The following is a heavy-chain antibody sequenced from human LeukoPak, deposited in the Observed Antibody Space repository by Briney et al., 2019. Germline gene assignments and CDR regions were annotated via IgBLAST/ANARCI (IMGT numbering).Heavy chain of an antibody. D-gene: IGHD2-15*01. CDR3: ARRGAGDYCFDL. CDR2: LSASSDYI. V-gene: IGHV3-21*01. Sequence: GGSLRLSCEGSGFGFSSYSIMWVRQAPGKWLEWVASLSASSDYIFYAESVKGRFTISRNNTQRSLYLQMGSLRGEDTAVYYCARRGAGDYCFDLWGQGILVSVSS. CDR1: GFGFSSYS. J-gene: IGHJ4*02.